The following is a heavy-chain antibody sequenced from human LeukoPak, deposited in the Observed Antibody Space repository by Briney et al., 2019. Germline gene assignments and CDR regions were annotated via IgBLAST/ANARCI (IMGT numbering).Heavy chain of an antibody. CDR3: ARGSIGYSSSWYNY. CDR2: IYTSGST. D-gene: IGHD6-13*01. CDR1: GGSISSYY. Sequence: KASETLSLTCTDSGGSISSYYWSWIRQPAGKGLEWIGRIYTSGSTNYNPSLKSRVTISVDTSKNQFSLKLSSVTAADTAVYYCARGSIGYSSSWYNYWGQGTLVTVSS. V-gene: IGHV4-4*07. J-gene: IGHJ4*02.